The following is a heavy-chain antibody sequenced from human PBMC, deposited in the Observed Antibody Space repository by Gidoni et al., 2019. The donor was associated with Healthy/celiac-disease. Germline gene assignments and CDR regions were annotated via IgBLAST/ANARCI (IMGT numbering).Heavy chain of an antibody. CDR3: ARGVDGAFDI. V-gene: IGHV3-21*01. CDR2: ISSSSSYI. D-gene: IGHD5-12*01. CDR1: GFTFSSYS. Sequence: EVQLVEPGGGLDKAGGSRKLAGAAGGFTFSSYSMNWVRQAPGKGLEWVSSISSSSSYIYYADSVKGRFTISRDNAKNSLYLQLTSLRAEDTAVYYCARGVDGAFDIWGQGTMVTVSS. J-gene: IGHJ3*02.